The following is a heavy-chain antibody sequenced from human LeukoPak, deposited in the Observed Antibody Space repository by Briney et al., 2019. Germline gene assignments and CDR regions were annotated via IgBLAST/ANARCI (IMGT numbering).Heavy chain of an antibody. CDR2: ISSSSSYI. J-gene: IGHJ4*02. CDR1: GFTFSSYS. CDR3: ARVGKGYSYGTFDY. Sequence: GGSLRLSCAASGFTFSSYSMNWVRQAPGKGLEWVSSISSSSSYIYYADSVKGRFTISRDNAKNSLYLQMNSLRAEDTAVYYCARVGKGYSYGTFDYWGQGTLVTVSS. D-gene: IGHD5-18*01. V-gene: IGHV3-21*04.